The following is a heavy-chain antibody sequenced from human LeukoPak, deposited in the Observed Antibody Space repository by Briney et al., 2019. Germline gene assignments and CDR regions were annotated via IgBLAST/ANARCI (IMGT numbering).Heavy chain of an antibody. CDR1: GVSISDYY. D-gene: IGHD1-26*01. CDR2: IYYTERP. Sequence: SETLSLTCTVSGVSISDYYWSWIRQTPGKGLECIGYIYYTERPNYNPSLKSRVTISVDTSKSQFSLKLTSVTAADTAVYYCARRGGSPLGAFDIWGQGAMVTVSS. J-gene: IGHJ3*02. CDR3: ARRGGSPLGAFDI. V-gene: IGHV4-59*01.